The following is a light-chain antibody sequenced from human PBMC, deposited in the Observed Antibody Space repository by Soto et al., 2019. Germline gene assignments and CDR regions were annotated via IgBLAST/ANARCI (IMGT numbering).Light chain of an antibody. V-gene: IGLV1-40*01. J-gene: IGLJ1*01. Sequence: QSVLTQPPSVSGAPGQRVTISCTGSSSNIGAGYDVHWYQRLPGTAPKLLIYGNSNRPSGVPDRFSGSKSGTSASLAITGLQAEDEADYYCQSYDSSLSGHYVFGTGTKLTVL. CDR3: QSYDSSLSGHYV. CDR1: SSNIGAGYD. CDR2: GNS.